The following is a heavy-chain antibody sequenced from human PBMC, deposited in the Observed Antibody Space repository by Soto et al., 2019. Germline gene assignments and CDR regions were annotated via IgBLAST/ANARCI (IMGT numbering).Heavy chain of an antibody. V-gene: IGHV4-59*01. D-gene: IGHD4-4*01. Sequence: QVQLQESGPGLVKPSETLSLTCTVSGGSISSYYWSWIRQPPGKGLEWIGYIYYSGSTNYNPSLKSRVTISVDTSKNQFSLKLSSVTAADTAVYYCARVSVGDYSNYRHFDYWGQGTLVTVSS. CDR2: IYYSGST. CDR3: ARVSVGDYSNYRHFDY. J-gene: IGHJ4*02. CDR1: GGSISSYY.